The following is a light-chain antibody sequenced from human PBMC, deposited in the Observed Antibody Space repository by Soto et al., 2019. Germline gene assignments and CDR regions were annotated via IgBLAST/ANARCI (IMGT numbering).Light chain of an antibody. J-gene: IGLJ1*01. Sequence: QAAVTQEPSLTVSPGGTVTLTCGSSTGAVTSGHYPYWFQQKPGQAPRTLIYDTSNKHSWTPARFSGSLLGGKAALTLSGAQPGDEAEYYCLLSYSGARTYVFGTGTKLTVL. CDR1: TGAVTSGHY. CDR3: LLSYSGARTYV. V-gene: IGLV7-46*01. CDR2: DTS.